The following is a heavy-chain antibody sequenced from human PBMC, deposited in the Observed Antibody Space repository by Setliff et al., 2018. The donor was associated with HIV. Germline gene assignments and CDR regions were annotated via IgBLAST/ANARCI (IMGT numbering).Heavy chain of an antibody. CDR1: GITFSSYW. D-gene: IGHD3-22*01. J-gene: IGHJ4*02. CDR3: VRGSGYYYFDN. CDR2: MNTDGSST. Sequence: GGSLRLSCAASGITFSSYWMHWVRQAPGKGLVWVFGMNTDGSSTRYADSVKGRFTISRDNAKNMLYLQMNSLSADDTAVYYCVRGSGYYYFDNWGQGALVTVSS. V-gene: IGHV3-74*01.